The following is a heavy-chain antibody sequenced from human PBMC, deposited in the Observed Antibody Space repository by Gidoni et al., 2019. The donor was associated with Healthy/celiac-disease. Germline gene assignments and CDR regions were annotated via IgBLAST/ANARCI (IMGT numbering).Heavy chain of an antibody. CDR1: GFTFSSYA. CDR3: ARGFGHRMPNYGMDV. V-gene: IGHV3-30-3*01. D-gene: IGHD2-2*01. CDR2: ISYDGSNK. J-gene: IGHJ6*02. Sequence: QVQLVESGGGVVQPGRSLRLSCAASGFTFSSYAMNWVRQAPGKGLEWVAVISYDGSNKYYADSVKGRFTISRDNSKNTLYLQMNSLRAEDTAVYYCARGFGHRMPNYGMDVWGQGTTVTVSS.